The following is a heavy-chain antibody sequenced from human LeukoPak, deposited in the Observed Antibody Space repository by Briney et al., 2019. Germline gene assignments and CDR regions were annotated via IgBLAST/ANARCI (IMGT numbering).Heavy chain of an antibody. V-gene: IGHV3-30-3*01. CDR2: ISNDGGYK. D-gene: IGHD2-21*01. CDR3: ASAPGIAYYFDY. Sequence: PGRSLRLSCAASGFFFTRNAMHWVRQAPGKGLEWVAVISNDGGYKDYADSVKGRFFISRDNSKNTLSLLMNSLRGEDTAVYYCASAPGIAYYFDYWGQGTLATVSS. J-gene: IGHJ4*02. CDR1: GFFFTRNA.